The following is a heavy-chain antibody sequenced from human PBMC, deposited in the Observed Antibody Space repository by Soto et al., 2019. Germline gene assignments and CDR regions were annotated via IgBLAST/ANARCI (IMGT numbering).Heavy chain of an antibody. CDR2: TYYRSKWYN. D-gene: IGHD1-1*01. CDR1: GDSVSSNSAA. V-gene: IGHV6-1*01. Sequence: SQTLSLTCAISGDSVSSNSAAWNCIRQSPSRGLEWLGRTYYRSKWYNDYAASVKSRITINPDTSKNQFSLQLNSVTPEDTAVYYCARGRTLRGDYYYYGLAVWGQGTTVTVSS. CDR3: ARGRTLRGDYYYYGLAV. J-gene: IGHJ6*02.